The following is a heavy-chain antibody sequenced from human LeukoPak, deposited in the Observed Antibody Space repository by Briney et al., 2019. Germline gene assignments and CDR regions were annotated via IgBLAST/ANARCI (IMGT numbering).Heavy chain of an antibody. CDR3: AKDLALTYYYDSSGYY. CDR2: ISGSGGST. CDR1: GFTFSSYA. V-gene: IGHV3-23*01. Sequence: GGSLRLSCAASGFTFSSYAMSWVRQAPGKGLEWVSAISGSGGSTYYADSVKGRFTISRDNSKNTLYLQMNSLRAEDTAVYYCAKDLALTYYYDSSGYYWGQGTLVTVSS. J-gene: IGHJ4*02. D-gene: IGHD3-22*01.